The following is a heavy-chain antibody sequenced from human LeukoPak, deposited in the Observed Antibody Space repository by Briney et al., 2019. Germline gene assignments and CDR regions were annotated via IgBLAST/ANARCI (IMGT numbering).Heavy chain of an antibody. CDR2: ISGSGGST. D-gene: IGHD1-1*01. CDR1: GFTFNNYA. V-gene: IGHV3-23*01. Sequence: PGGSLRLSCAASGFTFNNYAMSWVRQAPGKGLEWVSVISGSGGSTYCADSVKGRFTIPRDNSKNTLYVQMNSLRAEDTAVYYCAKGLGGTWIRHYFDYWGQGTLVTVSS. J-gene: IGHJ4*02. CDR3: AKGLGGTWIRHYFDY.